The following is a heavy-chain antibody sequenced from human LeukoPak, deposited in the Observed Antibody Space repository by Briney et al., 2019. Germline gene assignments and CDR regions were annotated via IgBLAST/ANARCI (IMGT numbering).Heavy chain of an antibody. V-gene: IGHV3-30-3*01. CDR3: ARDARYYDILTGYPLFDY. Sequence: GGSLRLSCAASGITFSSYAMHWVRQAPGKGLEWVAVISYDGSNKYYADSVKGRFTISRDNSKNTLYLQMNSRRAEDTAVYFCARDARYYDILTGYPLFDYWGQGTLVTVSS. CDR2: ISYDGSNK. CDR1: GITFSSYA. J-gene: IGHJ4*02. D-gene: IGHD3-9*01.